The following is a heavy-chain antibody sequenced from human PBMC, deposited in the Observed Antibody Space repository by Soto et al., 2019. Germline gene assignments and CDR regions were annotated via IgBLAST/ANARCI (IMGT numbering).Heavy chain of an antibody. CDR1: EYSITSYW. V-gene: IGHV5-51*01. CDR2: IYPGDSDT. J-gene: IGHJ6*02. D-gene: IGHD6-13*01. CDR3: ARAAAAGKYSHVVDV. Sequence: PGKSLKISCKGSEYSITSYWIGWVRQMPGKCLEWMGIIYPGDSDTXXSPSFQGXXTISAYKSISTXYLQWXSLKASDPAIYYCARAAAAGKYSHVVDVWRLGATXT.